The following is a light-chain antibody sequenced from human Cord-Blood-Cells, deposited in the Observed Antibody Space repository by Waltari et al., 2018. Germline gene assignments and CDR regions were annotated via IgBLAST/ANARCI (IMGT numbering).Light chain of an antibody. CDR1: SRDVGSYNL. CDR2: EGS. Sequence: QSALTQPASVSGSPGQPITISCTGTSRDVGSYNLASWYQQHPGKAPKLMIYEGSKRPSGVSNRFSGSKSGNTASLTISGLQAEDEADYYCCSHAGSSTWVFGGGTKLTVL. J-gene: IGLJ3*02. V-gene: IGLV2-23*01. CDR3: CSHAGSSTWV.